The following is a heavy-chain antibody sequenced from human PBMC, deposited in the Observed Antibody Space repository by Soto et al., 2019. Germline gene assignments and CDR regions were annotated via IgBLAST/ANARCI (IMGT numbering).Heavy chain of an antibody. V-gene: IGHV4-30-4*01. CDR1: GGSINNNDYY. CDR3: ARMSYFYDKWYFDI. CDR2: VYYSGSS. J-gene: IGHJ2*01. Sequence: QLQGSGPGLVKPSQTLSLTCSVSGGSINNNDYYWSWIRQTPGKGLEWIGYVYYSGSSDYIPSLKSRLSMSIDKSKNQFHLKLNSVTAADTATYFCARMSYFYDKWYFDIWGRGTLVTVSS. D-gene: IGHD3-22*01.